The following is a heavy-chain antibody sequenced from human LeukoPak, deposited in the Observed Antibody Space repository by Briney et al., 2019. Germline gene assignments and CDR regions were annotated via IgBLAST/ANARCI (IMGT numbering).Heavy chain of an antibody. Sequence: GGSLRLSCAASGFTFSSYGMYWVRQAPGKGLQWVACIRYDGSNKYYADSVKGRFTISRDNSKNTLYLQMESLRAEDTAVYYCAKGGGYEAQYYYYYLDVWGKGTTVTISS. CDR2: IRYDGSNK. V-gene: IGHV3-30*02. D-gene: IGHD5-12*01. CDR3: AKGGGYEAQYYYYYLDV. J-gene: IGHJ6*03. CDR1: GFTFSSYG.